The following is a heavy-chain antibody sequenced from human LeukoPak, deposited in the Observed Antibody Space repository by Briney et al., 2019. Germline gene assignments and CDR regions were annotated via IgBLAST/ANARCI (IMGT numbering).Heavy chain of an antibody. J-gene: IGHJ5*02. Sequence: SVKVSCKSSGGTFSSYAISWVRPAPGQGREWMGRIIPILGIANYAQKFQGRVTITADKSTSTAYMELSSLRSEDTAVYYCARDIRGADIVVVGPWSQETLVTVSS. CDR3: ARDIRGADIVVVGP. V-gene: IGHV1-69*04. CDR2: IIPILGIA. CDR1: GGTFSSYA. D-gene: IGHD2-2*01.